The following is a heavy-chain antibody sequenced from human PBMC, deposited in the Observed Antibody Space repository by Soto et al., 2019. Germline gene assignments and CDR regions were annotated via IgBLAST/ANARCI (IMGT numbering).Heavy chain of an antibody. D-gene: IGHD2-15*01. CDR1: GGSISTENW. CDR3: ASVAYSHFDL. Sequence: AETLSLSFAFSGGSISTENWWTWVRQPPGKGLAWIGEIYYSGSTNYNASLKSRVTISVDKSKNQFSLNLSSVTAADTAVYYCASVAYSHFDLWGEGTRVTVYS. V-gene: IGHV4-4*02. CDR2: IYYSGST. J-gene: IGHJ4*02.